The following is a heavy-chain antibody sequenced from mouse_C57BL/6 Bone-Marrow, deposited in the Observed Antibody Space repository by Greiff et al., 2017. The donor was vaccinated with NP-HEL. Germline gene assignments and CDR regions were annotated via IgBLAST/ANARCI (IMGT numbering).Heavy chain of an antibody. D-gene: IGHD1-1*01. Sequence: VKLMESGPGLVAPSQSLSITCTVSGFSLTSYGVSWVRQPPGKGLEGLGGKGGDGSTKYNSGRRDRRRISKDNSKSQVFLKLNSLQTDDTATYYCAKMIYYYGSSSNYAMDYWGQGTSVTVSS. CDR2: KGGDGST. CDR3: AKMIYYYGSSSNYAMDY. J-gene: IGHJ4*01. V-gene: IGHV2-3*01. CDR1: GFSLTSYG.